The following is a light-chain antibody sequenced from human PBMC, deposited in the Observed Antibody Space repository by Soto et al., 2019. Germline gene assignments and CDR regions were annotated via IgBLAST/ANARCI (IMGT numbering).Light chain of an antibody. V-gene: IGKV1D-12*01. J-gene: IGKJ5*01. CDR2: EAS. Sequence: DIQMTQSPSSVSASVGDRVTITCRASQGITNRLAWYQQKPGKAPKLLIYEASSLQSGVPSRISGSGSATDFTLTISSLQPEDFATYYCQQANSFPITFGQGTRLEIK. CDR1: QGITNR. CDR3: QQANSFPIT.